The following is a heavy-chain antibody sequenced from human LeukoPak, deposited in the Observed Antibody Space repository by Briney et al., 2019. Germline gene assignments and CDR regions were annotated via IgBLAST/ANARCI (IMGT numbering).Heavy chain of an antibody. CDR3: ARFLAYCGGDCYSGWFDP. J-gene: IGHJ5*02. D-gene: IGHD2-21*02. CDR1: GGSISSYY. CDR2: IYTSGST. V-gene: IGHV4-4*07. Sequence: PSETLSLTCTVSGGSISSYYWSWIRQPAGKGLEWIGRIYTSGSTNYNPSLKSRVTMSVDTSKNQFSLKLSSVTAADTAVYYCARFLAYCGGDCYSGWFDPWGQGTLVTVSS.